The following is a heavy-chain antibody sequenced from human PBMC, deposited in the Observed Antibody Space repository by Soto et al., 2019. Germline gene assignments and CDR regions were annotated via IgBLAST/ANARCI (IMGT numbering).Heavy chain of an antibody. J-gene: IGHJ4*02. CDR1: GVTLTRYR. CDR3: ARESEDLTSNFDY. V-gene: IGHV3-21*06. CDR2: ISSTTNYI. Sequence: GGSLRLSSPSSGVTLTRYRMNWIPEAPGKGLEWVSSISSTTNYIYYGDSMKGRFTISRDNAKNSLYLEMNSLRAEDTAVYYCARESEDLTSNFDYWVQGTLVTVSS.